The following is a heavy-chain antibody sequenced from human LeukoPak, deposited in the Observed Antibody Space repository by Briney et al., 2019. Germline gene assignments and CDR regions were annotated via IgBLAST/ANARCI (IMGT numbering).Heavy chain of an antibody. D-gene: IGHD6-13*01. J-gene: IGHJ5*02. Sequence: SETLSLTCTVSGGSISSYYWSWIRQPAGKGLEWIGRIYTSGSTNYNPSLKSRVTMSVDTSKNQFYLKLSSVTAEDTAVYYCARGGIAAAGTNWFDPWGQGTLVTVSS. CDR3: ARGGIAAAGTNWFDP. CDR1: GGSISSYY. V-gene: IGHV4-4*07. CDR2: IYTSGST.